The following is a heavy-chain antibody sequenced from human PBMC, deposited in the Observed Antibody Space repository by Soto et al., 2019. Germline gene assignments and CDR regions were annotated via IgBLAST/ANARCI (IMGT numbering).Heavy chain of an antibody. CDR2: IYYSGST. V-gene: IGHV4-39*01. Sequence: NPSETLSLTCTVSGGSISSSSYYWGWIRQPPGKGLEWIGSIYYSGSTYYNPSLKSRVTISVDTSKNQFSLKLSSATAADTAVYYCARRELYYYYGMDVWGQGTTVTVSS. D-gene: IGHD1-26*01. CDR1: GGSISSSSYY. J-gene: IGHJ6*02. CDR3: ARRELYYYYGMDV.